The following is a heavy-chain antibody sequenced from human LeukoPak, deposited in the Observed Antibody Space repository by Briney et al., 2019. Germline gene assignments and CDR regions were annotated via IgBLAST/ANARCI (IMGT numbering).Heavy chain of an antibody. CDR1: GGSISSYY. CDR2: IYYSGGT. V-gene: IGHV4-59*08. J-gene: IGHJ6*02. Sequence: SETLSLTCTVSGGSISSYYWSWIRQPPGKGLEWIGYIYYSGGTNYNPSLKSRVTISVDTSKNQFSLKLSSVTAADTAVYYCARHDDYGSGSYRSFGMDVWGQGTTVTVSS. D-gene: IGHD3-10*01. CDR3: ARHDDYGSGSYRSFGMDV.